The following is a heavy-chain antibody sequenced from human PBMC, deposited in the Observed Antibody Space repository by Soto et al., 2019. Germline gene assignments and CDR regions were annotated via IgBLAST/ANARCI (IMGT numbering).Heavy chain of an antibody. CDR2: VYYSGGT. CDR1: GGSISNYY. V-gene: IGHV4-59*01. CDR3: ARGGPRSGKYWGAFHI. J-gene: IGHJ3*02. Sequence: PSETLSLTCTVSGGSISNYYWSWVRQPPGKGLEWLGYVYYSGGTNYNPSLESRVTISVDTSKNQFSLKLSSVTAADTALYYCARGGPRSGKYWGAFHIWGQGTMVTVSS. D-gene: IGHD1-26*01.